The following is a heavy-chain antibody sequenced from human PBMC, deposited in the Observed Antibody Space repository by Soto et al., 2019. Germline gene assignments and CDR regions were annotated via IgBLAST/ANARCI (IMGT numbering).Heavy chain of an antibody. J-gene: IGHJ4*02. CDR1: GFTFSRCD. V-gene: IGHV3-21*01. CDR3: ARECVDTVTSITIPFDY. Sequence: VSLRLSCATSGFTFSRCDMNWVRQAPGKGLEWVSFISSSASYMYYADSVKGRFTISRDNSKKSLYLQMNSLRADDTAVYYCARECVDTVTSITIPFDYWGQGALVTVSS. CDR2: ISSSASYM. D-gene: IGHD5-12*01.